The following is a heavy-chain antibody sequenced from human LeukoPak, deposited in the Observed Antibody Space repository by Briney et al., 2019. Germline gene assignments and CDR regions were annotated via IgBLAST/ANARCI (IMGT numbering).Heavy chain of an antibody. D-gene: IGHD3-9*01. CDR2: ISWNSGSI. J-gene: IGHJ5*02. V-gene: IGHV3-9*01. CDR3: AKGNYDILTGEAFDP. CDR1: GFTFDDYA. Sequence: GGSLRLSCAASGFTFDDYAMHWVRQAPGKGLEWVSGISWNSGSIGYADSVKGRFTISRDNAKNSLYLQMNSLRAEDTALYYCAKGNYDILTGEAFDPWGQGTLVTVSS.